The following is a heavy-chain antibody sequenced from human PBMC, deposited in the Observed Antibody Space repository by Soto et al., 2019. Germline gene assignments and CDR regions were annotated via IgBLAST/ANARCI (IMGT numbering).Heavy chain of an antibody. V-gene: IGHV5-51*01. Sequence: GESLKISCKGSGYSFTSYWIGWVRQMPGKGLEWMGIIYPGDSDTRYSPSFQGQVTISADKSISTAYLQWSSLKASDTAMYYCARLASRTYSSSRLPWPYYYYYMDVWGKGTTVTVSS. D-gene: IGHD6-13*01. CDR2: IYPGDSDT. CDR3: ARLASRTYSSSRLPWPYYYYYMDV. CDR1: GYSFTSYW. J-gene: IGHJ6*03.